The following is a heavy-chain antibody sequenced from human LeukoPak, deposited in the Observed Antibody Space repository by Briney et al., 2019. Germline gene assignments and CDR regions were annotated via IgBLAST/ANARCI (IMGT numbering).Heavy chain of an antibody. CDR1: GSSPNNYA. CDR2: IRHDGLNK. D-gene: IGHD3-16*01. J-gene: IGHJ4*02. V-gene: IGHV3-33*06. CDR3: AKAGQRSHAEAFDS. Sequence: PGKSLRLSCAAFGSSPNNYAMHWVRQAPGKGLEWVAVIRHDGLNKFYADFLKGRFTISRDFSKDTVYLQMSGLTVEDTAVYYCAKAGQRSHAEAFDSWGQGTLVTVSS.